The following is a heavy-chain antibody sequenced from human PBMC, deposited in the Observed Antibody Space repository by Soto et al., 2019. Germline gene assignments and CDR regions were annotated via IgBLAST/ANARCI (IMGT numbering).Heavy chain of an antibody. V-gene: IGHV3-33*01. J-gene: IGHJ6*02. CDR3: ARDLCTRITIFGVVISNGMDV. Sequence: GGSLRLSCAASGFTFSSYGMHWVRQAPGKGLEWVAVIWYDGSNKYYADSVKGRFTISRDNSKNTLYLQMNSLRAEDTAVYYCARDLCTRITIFGVVISNGMDVWGQGTTVTVSS. CDR2: IWYDGSNK. D-gene: IGHD3-3*01. CDR1: GFTFSSYG.